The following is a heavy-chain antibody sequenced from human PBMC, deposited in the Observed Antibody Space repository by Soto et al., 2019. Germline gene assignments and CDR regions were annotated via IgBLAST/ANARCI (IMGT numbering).Heavy chain of an antibody. CDR1: GGSISSSSYY. D-gene: IGHD5-18*01. V-gene: IGHV4-39*01. CDR2: IYYSGST. J-gene: IGHJ4*02. CDR3: ARLGDTAMVSYFDY. Sequence: SETLSLTCTVSGGSISSSSYYWGWIRQPPGKGLEWIGSIYYSGSTYYNPSLKSRVTISVDTSKNQFSLKLSSVTAADTAVYHCARLGDTAMVSYFDYWGQGTLVTVSS.